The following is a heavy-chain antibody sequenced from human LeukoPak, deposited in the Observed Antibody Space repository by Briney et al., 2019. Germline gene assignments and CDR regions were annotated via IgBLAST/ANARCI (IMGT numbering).Heavy chain of an antibody. D-gene: IGHD3-22*01. J-gene: IGHJ1*01. CDR2: ISAYNGNT. CDR3: ARASYDSSDYEYFQH. CDR1: GYTFTSYG. V-gene: IGHV1-18*01. Sequence: GESLKISYKASGYTFTSYGISWVRQAPGQGLEWMGWISAYNGNTNYAQKLQGRVTMTTDTSTSTAYMELRSLRSDDTAVYYCARASYDSSDYEYFQHWGQGTLVTVSS.